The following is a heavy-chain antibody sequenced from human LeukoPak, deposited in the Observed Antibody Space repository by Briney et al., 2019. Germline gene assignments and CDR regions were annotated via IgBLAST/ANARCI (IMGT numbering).Heavy chain of an antibody. CDR1: GFTFSSYG. CDR2: ISYDGSNK. Sequence: PGGSLRLSCAASGFTFSSYGMHWVRQAPGKGLEWVALISYDGSNKYYADSVKGRFTISRDNSKNTLYLQMNSLRPEDTAVYYCANLVGVRGVITDCWGQGTLVTVSS. CDR3: ANLVGVRGVITDC. V-gene: IGHV3-30*18. D-gene: IGHD3-10*01. J-gene: IGHJ4*02.